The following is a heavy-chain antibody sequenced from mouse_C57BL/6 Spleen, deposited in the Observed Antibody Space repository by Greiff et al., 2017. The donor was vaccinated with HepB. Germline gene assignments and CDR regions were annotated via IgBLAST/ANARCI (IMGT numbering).Heavy chain of an antibody. CDR1: GYTFTSYW. CDR2: INPSSGYT. Sequence: QVHVKQSGAELAKPGASVKLSCKASGYTFTSYWMHWVKQRPGQGLEWIGYINPSSGYTKYNQKFKDKATLTADKSSSTAYMQLSSLTFEDSAVYYCARDGTGYAMDYWGQGTSVTVSS. V-gene: IGHV1-7*01. CDR3: ARDGTGYAMDY. J-gene: IGHJ4*01. D-gene: IGHD4-1*01.